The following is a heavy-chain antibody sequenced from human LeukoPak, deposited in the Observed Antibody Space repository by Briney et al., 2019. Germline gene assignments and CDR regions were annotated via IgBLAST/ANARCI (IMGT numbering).Heavy chain of an antibody. Sequence: ASVKVSCKASGYTFTSYYMHWVRQAPGQGLEWMGWINPNSGGTNYAQKFQGWVTMTRDTSISTAYMELSRLRSDDTAVYYCARGYSSSWYLQSYYYYGMDVWGQGTTVTVSS. V-gene: IGHV1-2*04. D-gene: IGHD6-13*01. CDR1: GYTFTSYY. CDR3: ARGYSSSWYLQSYYYYGMDV. CDR2: INPNSGGT. J-gene: IGHJ6*02.